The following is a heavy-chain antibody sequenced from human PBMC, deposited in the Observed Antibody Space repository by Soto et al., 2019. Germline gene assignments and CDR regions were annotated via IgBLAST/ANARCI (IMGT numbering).Heavy chain of an antibody. V-gene: IGHV4-31*03. CDR1: GDSVSSGGYY. Sequence: QVQLQESGPGLVMPSQTLSLTCTVSGDSVSSGGYYWNWIRQHPGRGLEWLGYIYDSETTYYNPSLESGLSISVDASKNQCSLKMTSVTPADTAVYYCARENFGVIIHDAFDLWGQGTMVTVSS. CDR2: IYDSETT. D-gene: IGHD2-8*01. J-gene: IGHJ3*01. CDR3: ARENFGVIIHDAFDL.